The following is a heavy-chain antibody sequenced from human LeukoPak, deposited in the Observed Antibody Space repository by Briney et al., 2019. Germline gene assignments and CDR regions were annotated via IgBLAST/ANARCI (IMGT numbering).Heavy chain of an antibody. Sequence: SETLSLTCAVSRGSVSISYWSWLLQPAGKELKWTGHIYHDGNTNYNPALQRRLTMSRDTSNNHVSLRLTSVTAADTALYYCARDDFYGSGRKSGLFDYWGQGILVIVSS. CDR1: RGSVSISY. CDR3: ARDDFYGSGRKSGLFDY. D-gene: IGHD3-10*01. J-gene: IGHJ4*02. CDR2: IYHDGNT. V-gene: IGHV4-4*07.